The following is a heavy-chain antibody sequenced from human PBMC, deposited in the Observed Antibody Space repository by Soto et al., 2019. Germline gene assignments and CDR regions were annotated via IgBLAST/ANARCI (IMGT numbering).Heavy chain of an antibody. Sequence: QVQLVESGGGVVQPGRSLKLSCAASEFTFSSYTMYWVRQAPGKGLEWVAGISNDGGNTYYPDSVKGRFTISRDNSKNTLYLEMNSLRAEDTAVYYCAREWSMSVSAPGHWGQGTLVTVSS. J-gene: IGHJ4*02. CDR2: ISNDGGNT. CDR3: AREWSMSVSAPGH. V-gene: IGHV3-30-3*01. CDR1: EFTFSSYT. D-gene: IGHD2-8*02.